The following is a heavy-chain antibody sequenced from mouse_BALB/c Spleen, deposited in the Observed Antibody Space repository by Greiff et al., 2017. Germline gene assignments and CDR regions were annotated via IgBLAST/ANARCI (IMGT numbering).Heavy chain of an antibody. CDR3: ARSGDYGYYAMDY. J-gene: IGHJ4*01. CDR1: GFTFSSFG. CDR2: ISSGSSTI. Sequence: EVKLVESGGGLVQPGGSRKLSCAASGFTFSSFGMHWVRQAPEKGLEWVAYISSGSSTIYYADTVKGRFTISRDNPKNTLFLQMTSLRSEDTAMYYCARSGDYGYYAMDYWGQGTSVTVSS. D-gene: IGHD2-4*01. V-gene: IGHV5-17*02.